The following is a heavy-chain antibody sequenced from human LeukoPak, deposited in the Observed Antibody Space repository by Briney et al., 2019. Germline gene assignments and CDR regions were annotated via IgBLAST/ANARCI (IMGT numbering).Heavy chain of an antibody. CDR1: GFTFSDYG. CDR2: ISYDGSNK. Sequence: QTGGSLRLSCAASGFTFSDYGIHWVRQAPGKGLEWVAVISYDGSNKYYADSVKGRFAISRDNSKNTLYLQMNSLRTEDTAVYYCAKGRVGANGYYYYGMDVWGQGTTVTVSS. V-gene: IGHV3-30*18. D-gene: IGHD1-26*01. CDR3: AKGRVGANGYYYYGMDV. J-gene: IGHJ6*02.